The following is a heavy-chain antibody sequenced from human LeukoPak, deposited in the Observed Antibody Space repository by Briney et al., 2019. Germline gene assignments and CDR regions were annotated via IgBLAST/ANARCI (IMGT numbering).Heavy chain of an antibody. Sequence: GRSLRLSCAASGFTFSNYGMHWVRQAPGKGLEWVAVISFDGSNKYYADSVKGRFTISRDNSKNTLYLQMNSLKAEDTAVYYCAKSIVGATGDAFDIWGQGTMVAVSS. CDR2: ISFDGSNK. CDR3: AKSIVGATGDAFDI. CDR1: GFTFSNYG. V-gene: IGHV3-30*18. D-gene: IGHD1-26*01. J-gene: IGHJ3*02.